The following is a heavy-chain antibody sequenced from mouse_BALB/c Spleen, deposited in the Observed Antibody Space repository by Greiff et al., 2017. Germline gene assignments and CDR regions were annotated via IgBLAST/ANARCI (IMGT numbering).Heavy chain of an antibody. J-gene: IGHJ3*01. Sequence: QVQLKESGPGLVAPSQSLSITCTVSGFSLTSYGVHWVRQPPGKGLEWLGVIWAGGSTNYNSALMSRLSISKDNSKSQVFLKMNSLQTDDTAMYYCARSYGNYVGWFAYWGQGTLVTVSA. CDR2: IWAGGST. V-gene: IGHV2-9*02. CDR1: GFSLTSYG. D-gene: IGHD2-1*01. CDR3: ARSYGNYVGWFAY.